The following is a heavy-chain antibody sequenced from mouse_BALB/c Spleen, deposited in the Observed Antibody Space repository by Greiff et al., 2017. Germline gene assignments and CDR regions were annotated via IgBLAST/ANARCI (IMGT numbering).Heavy chain of an antibody. J-gene: IGHJ4*01. CDR1: GFNIKDYY. CDR2: IDPENGDT. V-gene: IGHV14-4*02. CDR3: NAELGAMDY. Sequence: EVKLVESGAELVRSGASVKLSCTASGFNIKDYYMHWVKQRPEQGLEWIGWIDPENGDTEYAPKFQGKATMTADTSSNTAYLQLSSLTSEDTAVYYCNAELGAMDYWGQGTSVTVSS. D-gene: IGHD4-1*01.